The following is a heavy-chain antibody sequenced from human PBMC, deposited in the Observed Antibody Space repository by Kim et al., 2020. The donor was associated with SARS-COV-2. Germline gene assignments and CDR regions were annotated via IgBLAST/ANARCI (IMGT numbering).Heavy chain of an antibody. J-gene: IGHJ4*01. D-gene: IGHD2-2*01. CDR2: ISYDGSNK. CDR1: GFTFSSYG. CDR3: AKGLDIVVVPAASLFDS. Sequence: GGSLRLSCAASGFTFSSYGMHWVRQAPGKGLEWVAVISYDGSNKYYADSVKGRFTISRDNSKNTLYLQMNSLRAEDTAVYYCAKGLDIVVVPAASLFDS. V-gene: IGHV3-30*18.